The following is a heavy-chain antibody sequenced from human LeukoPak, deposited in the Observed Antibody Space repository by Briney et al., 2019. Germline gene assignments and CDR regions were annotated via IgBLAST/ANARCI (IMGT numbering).Heavy chain of an antibody. CDR2: ISSTGSTI. V-gene: IGHV3-48*01. J-gene: IGHJ6*02. CDR1: GFTFSTYW. D-gene: IGHD6-19*01. Sequence: GGSLRLSCAASGFTFSTYWMSWVRQAPGKGLEWLSYISSTGSTIYSADSVKDRFTISRDNSKNTLYMQMNSLRAEDTAVYYCAKWQVAGNPSLYYYYGLDVWGQGTTVTVSS. CDR3: AKWQVAGNPSLYYYYGLDV.